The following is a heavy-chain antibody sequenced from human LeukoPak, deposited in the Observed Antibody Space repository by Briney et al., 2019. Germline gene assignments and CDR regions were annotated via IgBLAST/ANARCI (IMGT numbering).Heavy chain of an antibody. J-gene: IGHJ4*02. CDR1: GYTFTGYY. D-gene: IGHD3-10*01. CDR2: INPNSGGT. V-gene: IGHV1-2*02. Sequence: ALVKVSCKASGYTFTGYYMHWVRQAPGQGLEWMGWINPNSGGTNYAQKFQGRVTMTRDTSISTAYMELSRLRSDDTAVYYCARDVFRGLAFDYWGQGTLVTVSS. CDR3: ARDVFRGLAFDY.